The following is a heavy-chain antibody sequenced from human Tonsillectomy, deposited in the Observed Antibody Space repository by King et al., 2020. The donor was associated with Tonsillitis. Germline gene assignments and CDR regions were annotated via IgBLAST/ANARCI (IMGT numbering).Heavy chain of an antibody. J-gene: IGHJ6*02. CDR3: ARTSGYGGMDV. CDR1: GFTFSSYW. CDR2: INSDGSST. V-gene: IGHV3-74*01. D-gene: IGHD5-12*01. Sequence: VQLVESGGGLVQPGGSLRLSCSASGFTFSSYWMHWFRQAPGKGLVWVSRINSDGSSTSYADSVKGRFTISRDNAKNTLYLQMNSLRTEDTAVYYCARTSGYGGMDVWGQGTTVTVSS.